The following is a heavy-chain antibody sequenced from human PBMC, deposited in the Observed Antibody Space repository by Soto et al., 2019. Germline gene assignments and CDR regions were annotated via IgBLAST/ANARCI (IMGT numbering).Heavy chain of an antibody. CDR2: IYYSGTT. V-gene: IGHV4-59*08. CDR3: ARHPSQDSRAKAFDI. Sequence: LSLTCTVSGGSISSYYWSWIRQPPGKGLEWIGYIYYSGTTNYSPSLRSRVTISVDTSKNQFSLKLSSVTAADTAMYYCARHPSQDSRAKAFDIWGQGTVVTVSS. CDR1: GGSISSYY. J-gene: IGHJ3*02.